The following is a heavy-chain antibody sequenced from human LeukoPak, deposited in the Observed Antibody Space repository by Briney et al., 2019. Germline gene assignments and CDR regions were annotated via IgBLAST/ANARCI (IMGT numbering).Heavy chain of an antibody. CDR2: IGTAGDT. V-gene: IGHV3-13*01. Sequence: PGGSLRLSCAASGFTFSSYDMHWVRQATGKGLEWVSAIGTAGDTYYPGSVKGRFTISRENAKNSLYLQMNSLRAGDTAVYYCARQGTSSSWSGHYYYGMDVWGQGTTVTASS. J-gene: IGHJ6*02. D-gene: IGHD6-6*01. CDR3: ARQGTSSSWSGHYYYGMDV. CDR1: GFTFSSYD.